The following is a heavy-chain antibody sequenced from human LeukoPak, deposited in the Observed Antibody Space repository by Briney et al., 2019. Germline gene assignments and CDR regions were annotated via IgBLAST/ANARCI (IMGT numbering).Heavy chain of an antibody. CDR1: GSSFTSYW. CDR3: AREYSSSPGDY. Sequence: GASLKTSCKGSGSSFTSYWIGWVRQLPGKVLVWMGIIYPGDSDTRYSPSFQGQVTISADKSISTAYLQWSSLKASDTAMYYCAREYSSSPGDYWGQGTLVTVSS. D-gene: IGHD6-6*01. J-gene: IGHJ4*02. CDR2: IYPGDSDT. V-gene: IGHV5-51*01.